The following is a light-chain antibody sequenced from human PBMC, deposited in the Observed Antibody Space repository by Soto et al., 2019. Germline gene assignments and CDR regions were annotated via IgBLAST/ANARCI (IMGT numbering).Light chain of an antibody. CDR1: QSLLHSNGYNY. J-gene: IGKJ2*01. Sequence: DIVMTQSPLSLPVTPGEPASISCRSSQSLLHSNGYNYLDWYLQKPGQSPQLLIYLGSNRASGVPDRFSGSGSGSDFTLKISRVEAEDVGVYYCMQALQTPSFGQGTQL. CDR3: MQALQTPS. CDR2: LGS. V-gene: IGKV2-28*01.